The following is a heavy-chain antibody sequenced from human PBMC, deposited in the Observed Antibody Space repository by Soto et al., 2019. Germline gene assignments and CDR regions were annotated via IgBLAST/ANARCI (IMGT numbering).Heavy chain of an antibody. CDR1: GYTFNGYA. Sequence: GASVKVSCKASGYTFNGYAVHWVRQAPGQRLEWMAWISAANGNTKYSQRFQDRFTLTTDTSASTAYMELSSLRSEDTAVYYCARDRGRGSCPDAFDIWGQGTMLTVSS. D-gene: IGHD1-26*01. J-gene: IGHJ3*02. CDR2: ISAANGNT. V-gene: IGHV1-3*01. CDR3: ARDRGRGSCPDAFDI.